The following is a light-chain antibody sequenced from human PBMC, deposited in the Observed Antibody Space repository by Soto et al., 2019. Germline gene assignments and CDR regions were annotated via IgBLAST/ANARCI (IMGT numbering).Light chain of an antibody. CDR2: GAS. J-gene: IGKJ5*01. CDR3: QQYNIWSSIT. CDR1: QSISST. Sequence: EIVMTQSPATLSVSPGERATLSCRARQSISSTVGWYQQKPGQAPSLLIYGASTRATGVPPRFSGSGSGTEFTLTISSLQSEDFAVYYCQQYNIWSSITFDQGTRLEIK. V-gene: IGKV3-15*01.